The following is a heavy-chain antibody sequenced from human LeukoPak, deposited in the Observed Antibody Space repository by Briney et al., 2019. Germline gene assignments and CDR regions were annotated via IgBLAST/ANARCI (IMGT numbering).Heavy chain of an antibody. Sequence: GGSLRLSCAASGFTFSSYGMHWVRQAPGKGLEWVAFIRYDGSNKYYADSVKGRFTISRDNSKNTLYLQMNSLRAEDTAVYYCAKVLGSYYYDSSGYYFDYWGQGTLVTVSS. CDR2: IRYDGSNK. CDR1: GFTFSSYG. D-gene: IGHD3-22*01. V-gene: IGHV3-30*02. J-gene: IGHJ4*02. CDR3: AKVLGSYYYDSSGYYFDY.